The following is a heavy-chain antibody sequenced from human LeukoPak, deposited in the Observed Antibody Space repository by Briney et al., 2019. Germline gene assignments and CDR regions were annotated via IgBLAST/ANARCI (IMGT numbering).Heavy chain of an antibody. J-gene: IGHJ4*02. Sequence: ASVKVSCKASGYSFTAFYIHWVRQAPGQGLEWMGWIHPRSGDTRYAQKFQGRVTMARDTSISTVYMDLSRLGSDDTAVYYCARDGEYGTGSYYRGSFDYWGQGILVTVSS. CDR1: GYSFTAFY. D-gene: IGHD3-10*01. CDR3: ARDGEYGTGSYYRGSFDY. V-gene: IGHV1-2*02. CDR2: IHPRSGDT.